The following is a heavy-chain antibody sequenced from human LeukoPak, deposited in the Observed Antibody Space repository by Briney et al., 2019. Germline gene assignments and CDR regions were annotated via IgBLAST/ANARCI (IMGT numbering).Heavy chain of an antibody. CDR3: ARGGDMVRGVIPLDY. J-gene: IGHJ4*02. D-gene: IGHD3-10*01. CDR1: GGSFSGYY. CDR2: INHSGST. Sequence: PSETLSLTCAVYGGSFSGYYWSWIRQPPGKGLEWIGEINHSGSTNYNPSLKSRVTISVDTSKNQISLKLSSVTAADTAVYYCARGGDMVRGVIPLDYWGQGTLVTVSS. V-gene: IGHV4-34*01.